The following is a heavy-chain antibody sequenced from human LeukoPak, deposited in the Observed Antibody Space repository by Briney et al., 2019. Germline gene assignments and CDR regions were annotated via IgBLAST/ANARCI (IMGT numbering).Heavy chain of an antibody. Sequence: ASMKVSCKASGYTFTNFDINWVRQATGQGLEWMGWMNPNTGNAGYAQKSQDRVTITWDASISTAYMDLSSLRSEDTAVYYCARVGYSNSYDYWGQGTQVTVSP. D-gene: IGHD1-26*01. CDR2: MNPNTGNA. V-gene: IGHV1-8*01. CDR1: GYTFTNFD. CDR3: ARVGYSNSYDY. J-gene: IGHJ4*02.